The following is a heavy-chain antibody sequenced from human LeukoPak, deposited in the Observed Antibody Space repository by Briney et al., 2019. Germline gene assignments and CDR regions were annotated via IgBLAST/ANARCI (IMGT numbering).Heavy chain of an antibody. J-gene: IGHJ4*02. CDR1: GVTFSDYW. V-gene: IGHV3-7*01. CDR2: IKQDGSET. Sequence: GGSLRLSCAVSGVTFSDYWMTWVRQAPGEGLEWVANIKQDGSETYYLDSVEGRFTISRDNAQNSLFLQMHSLRAEDTAVYYCARAFNYDFWSGYPYYFDYWGQGTLVTVSS. CDR3: ARAFNYDFWSGYPYYFDY. D-gene: IGHD3-3*01.